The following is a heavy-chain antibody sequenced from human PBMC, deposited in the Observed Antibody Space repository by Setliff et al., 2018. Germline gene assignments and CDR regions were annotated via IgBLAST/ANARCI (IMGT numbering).Heavy chain of an antibody. D-gene: IGHD3-10*01. CDR1: GFTFSSYN. CDR2: ISSSSSYI. V-gene: IGHV3-21*05. Sequence: GGSLRLSCAASGFTFSSYNMNWVRQAPGKGLEWVSYISSSSSYIYYADSVKGRFTISRDNAKNSLYLQMNSLRAEDTAVYYCARDYHGSGRTHTMDVWGQGTTVTVSS. CDR3: ARDYHGSGRTHTMDV. J-gene: IGHJ6*02.